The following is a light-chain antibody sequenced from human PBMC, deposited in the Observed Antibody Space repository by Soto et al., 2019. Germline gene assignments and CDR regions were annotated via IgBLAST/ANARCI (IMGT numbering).Light chain of an antibody. CDR1: QSVSSN. Sequence: EIVMTQSPATLSVSPGERATLSCRASQSVSSNLAWYQQKPGQAPRLLIYGASTRATAIPARFSGSGSGTEFTLTISGLQSEDIAVYYCQQYENWPPKYTFGQGTKLEIK. CDR3: QQYENWPPKYT. J-gene: IGKJ2*01. V-gene: IGKV3-15*01. CDR2: GAS.